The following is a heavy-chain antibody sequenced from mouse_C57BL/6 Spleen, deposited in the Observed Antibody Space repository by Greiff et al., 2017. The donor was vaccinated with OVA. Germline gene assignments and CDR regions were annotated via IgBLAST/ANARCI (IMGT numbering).Heavy chain of an antibody. V-gene: IGHV5-6*01. CDR1: GFTFSSYG. J-gene: IGHJ3*01. CDR2: ISSGGSYT. CDR3: ASSYGYDEAWFAY. D-gene: IGHD2-2*01. Sequence: EVKLVESGGDLVKPVGSLKLSCAASGFTFSSYGMSWVRQTPDKRLEWVATISSGGSYTYYPDSVKGRFTISRDNAKNTLYLQMSSLKSEDTAMYYCASSYGYDEAWFAYWGQGTLVTVSA.